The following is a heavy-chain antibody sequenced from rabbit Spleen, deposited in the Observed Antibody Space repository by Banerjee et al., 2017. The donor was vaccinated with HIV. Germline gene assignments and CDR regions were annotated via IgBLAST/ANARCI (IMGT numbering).Heavy chain of an antibody. CDR1: GFSFSTSYH. CDR3: ARGAAGWDGYADHGMDL. CDR2: INTKSSET. J-gene: IGHJ6*01. Sequence: QSLEESGGDLVKPGASLTLTCTASGFSFSTSYHMYWVRQAPGKGLEWIACINTKSSETVYATWSKGRFTISKTSSTTVTLQMTSLTAADTATYFCARGAAGWDGYADHGMDLWGPGTLVTVS. V-gene: IGHV1S40*01. D-gene: IGHD6-1*01.